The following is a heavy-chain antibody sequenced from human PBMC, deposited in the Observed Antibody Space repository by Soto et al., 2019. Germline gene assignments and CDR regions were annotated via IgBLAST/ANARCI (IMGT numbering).Heavy chain of an antibody. CDR1: GFTFSQYA. V-gene: IGHV3-30-3*01. CDR2: ILYDGTIE. Sequence: GGSLRLSCAASGFTFSQYALNWVRQAPGKGLEWVAVILYDGTIEHYADSVKGRFTVSRDSSKNTVYLQMDSLTPEDTGVYYCAREASVAALNWFDPWGQGTLVTVSS. CDR3: AREASVAALNWFDP. D-gene: IGHD6-6*01. J-gene: IGHJ5*02.